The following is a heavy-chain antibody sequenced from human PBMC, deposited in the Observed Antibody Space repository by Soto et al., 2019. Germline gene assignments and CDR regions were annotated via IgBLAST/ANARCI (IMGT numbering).Heavy chain of an antibody. J-gene: IGHJ5*02. CDR2: INHSGST. V-gene: IGHV4-34*01. Sequence: PSETLSLTCAVYGGSFSGYYWSWIRQPPGKGLEWIGEINHSGSTNYNPSLKSRVTISVDTSKNQFSLKLSSVTAADTAVYYCARARRVAVVVAATPFLWFDPWGQGTLVTVSS. CDR1: GGSFSGYY. CDR3: ARARRVAVVVAATPFLWFDP. D-gene: IGHD2-15*01.